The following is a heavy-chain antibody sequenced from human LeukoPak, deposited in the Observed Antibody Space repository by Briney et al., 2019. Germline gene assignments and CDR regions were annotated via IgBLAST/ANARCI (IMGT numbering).Heavy chain of an antibody. CDR2: IYYSGST. J-gene: IGHJ4*02. Sequence: PSETPSLTCTVSGGSISSSSYYWGWIRQPPGKGLEWIGSIYYSGSTYYNPSLKSRVTISVDTSKNQFSLKLSSVTAADTAVYYCARTKPNYDILTGYLSPFDYWGQGTLVTVSS. V-gene: IGHV4-39*01. CDR3: ARTKPNYDILTGYLSPFDY. CDR1: GGSISSSSYY. D-gene: IGHD3-9*01.